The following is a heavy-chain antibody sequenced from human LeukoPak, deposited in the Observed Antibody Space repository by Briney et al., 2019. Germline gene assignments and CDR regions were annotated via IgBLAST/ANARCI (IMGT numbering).Heavy chain of an antibody. V-gene: IGHV3-30-3*01. D-gene: IGHD5-12*01. J-gene: IGHJ4*02. Sequence: GGSLRLSCAASGFTFSSYAMHWVRQAPGKGLEWVAVISYDGSNKYYADSVKGRFTISRDNAENSLYLQMNSLRDEDTAVYYCARAMRSGYDYWGQGTLVTVSS. CDR3: ARAMRSGYDY. CDR1: GFTFSSYA. CDR2: ISYDGSNK.